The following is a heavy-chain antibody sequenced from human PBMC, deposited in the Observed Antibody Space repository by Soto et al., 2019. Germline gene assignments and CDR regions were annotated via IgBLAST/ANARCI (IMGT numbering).Heavy chain of an antibody. Sequence: ASVKVSCKASGYTFTGYYMHWVRQAPGQGLEWMGWINPNSGGTNYAQKFQGWVTMTRDTSISTAYMELSRLRSDDSAVYYCARTPYDFWGGSPRWWFDPWGQGTLVTVSS. D-gene: IGHD3-3*01. J-gene: IGHJ5*02. CDR3: ARTPYDFWGGSPRWWFDP. CDR2: INPNSGGT. CDR1: GYTFTGYY. V-gene: IGHV1-2*04.